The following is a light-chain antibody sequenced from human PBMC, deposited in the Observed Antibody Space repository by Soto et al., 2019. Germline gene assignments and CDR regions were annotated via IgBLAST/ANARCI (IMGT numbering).Light chain of an antibody. CDR1: QSISNW. Sequence: DIQMTQSPSTLSASVGDRVTITCRASQSISNWLAWYQQKPGKAPKLLIYKASTLDSGVPSRFSGSGSGTEFTPTISSLQPDDFATYYCQQYDCYLWTFGQGTKVDIK. CDR2: KAS. J-gene: IGKJ1*01. V-gene: IGKV1-5*03. CDR3: QQYDCYLWT.